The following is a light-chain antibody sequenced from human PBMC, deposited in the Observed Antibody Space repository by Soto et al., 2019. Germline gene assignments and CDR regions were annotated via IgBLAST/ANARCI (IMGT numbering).Light chain of an antibody. Sequence: EIVLTQSPATLSLSPGERATLSCRASQSVSSYLAWYQQKPGQAPRLLIYDASNRATGIPARFGGSGSGTDFTLTISSLESEDFAVYYCQQRSNWPPEYTFGQGTKLEIK. CDR3: QQRSNWPPEYT. CDR1: QSVSSY. J-gene: IGKJ2*01. V-gene: IGKV3-11*01. CDR2: DAS.